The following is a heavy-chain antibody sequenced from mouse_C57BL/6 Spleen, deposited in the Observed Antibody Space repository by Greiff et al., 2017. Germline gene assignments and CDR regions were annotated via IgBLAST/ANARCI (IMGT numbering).Heavy chain of an antibody. J-gene: IGHJ4*01. CDR1: GYTFTDYE. Sequence: QVQLQQSGAELVRPGASVTLSCKASGYTFTDYEMHWVKQTPVHGLEWIGAIDPETGGTAYNQKFKGKAILTADKSSSTAYMELRSLTSEDSGVYYCTRFSLYYYAMDYWGQGTSVTVSS. CDR3: TRFSLYYYAMDY. V-gene: IGHV1-15*01. D-gene: IGHD1-1*01. CDR2: IDPETGGT.